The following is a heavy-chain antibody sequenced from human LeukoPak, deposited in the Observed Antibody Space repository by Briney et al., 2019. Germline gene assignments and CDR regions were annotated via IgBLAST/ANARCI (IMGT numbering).Heavy chain of an antibody. V-gene: IGHV3-66*01. CDR3: ARDPSGSYPFDY. CDR2: IYSGGST. CDR1: AFTVSSNY. J-gene: IGHJ4*02. Sequence: GGSLRLSCAASAFTVSSNYMSWVRQAPGKGLEWGSVIYSGGSTYYADSVKGRFTISRDNSKNRLYLQMNSLRAEETAVYYCARDPSGSYPFDYWGQRTLVTVSS. D-gene: IGHD1-26*01.